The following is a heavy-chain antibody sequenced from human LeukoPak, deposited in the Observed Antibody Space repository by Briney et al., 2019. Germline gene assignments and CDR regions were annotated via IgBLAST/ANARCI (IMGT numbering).Heavy chain of an antibody. CDR2: IYHSGST. V-gene: IGHV4-4*02. CDR3: ARDDRKSTTGITDAFDI. J-gene: IGHJ3*02. Sequence: SETLSLTCAVSGGSISSSNWWSWVRQPPGKGLEWIGEIYHSGSTNYNPSLKSRVTISVDKSKNQFSLKLSSVIAADTAVYYCARDDRKSTTGITDAFDIWGQGTMVTVSS. D-gene: IGHD1-1*01. CDR1: GGSISSSNW.